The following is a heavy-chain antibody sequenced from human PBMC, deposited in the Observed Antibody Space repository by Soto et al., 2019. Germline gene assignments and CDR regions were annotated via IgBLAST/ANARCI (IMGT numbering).Heavy chain of an antibody. Sequence: EVQLVESGGGLVQPGGSLRLSCAASGFTFSSYSMNWVRQAPGKGLEWVSYISSSSSTIYYADSVKGRLTISRDNAKNSLYLQMNSLRAEDTAVYYCARDWATGFFDYWGQGTLVTVSS. J-gene: IGHJ4*02. CDR2: ISSSSSTI. V-gene: IGHV3-48*01. D-gene: IGHD1-1*01. CDR3: ARDWATGFFDY. CDR1: GFTFSSYS.